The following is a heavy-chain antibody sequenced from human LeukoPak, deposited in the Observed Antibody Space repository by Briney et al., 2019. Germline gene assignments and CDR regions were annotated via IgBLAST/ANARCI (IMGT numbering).Heavy chain of an antibody. J-gene: IGHJ3*02. Sequence: PWETLSLTCAVYGGSFSGYYWSWIRQPPGKGLEWIGEINHSGSTNYNPSLKSRVTISVDTSKNRFSLKLSPVTAADTAVYYCASAWMTTVRTGSFDIWGQGTMVTVSS. CDR1: GGSFSGYY. CDR3: ASAWMTTVRTGSFDI. CDR2: INHSGST. D-gene: IGHD4-17*01. V-gene: IGHV4-34*01.